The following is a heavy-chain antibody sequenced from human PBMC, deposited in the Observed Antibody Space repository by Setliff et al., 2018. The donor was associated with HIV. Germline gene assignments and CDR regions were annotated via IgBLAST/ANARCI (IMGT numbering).Heavy chain of an antibody. J-gene: IGHJ4*02. CDR1: GGSISSSSYY. CDR2: ISYSGST. CDR3: ASQYYADVWGSYRYGYFDY. Sequence: LSLTCTVSGGSISSSSYYWGWIRQPPGKGLEWIGSISYSGSTYYNPSLKSRVTISVDTSTNQFSLTLSSVTAADTAVYYCASQYYADVWGSYRYGYFDYWGQGTLVTVSS. D-gene: IGHD3-16*02. V-gene: IGHV4-39*01.